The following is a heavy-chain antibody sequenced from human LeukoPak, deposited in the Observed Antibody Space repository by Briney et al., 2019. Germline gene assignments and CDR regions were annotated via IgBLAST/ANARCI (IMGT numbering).Heavy chain of an antibody. Sequence: SVKVSCKASGGTFSSYAISWVRQAPGQGLEWMGGIIPIFGTANYAQKFQGRVTITRNTSISTAYMELSSLRSEDTAVYYCTSGMMSLLGYWGRGTLVTVSS. CDR2: IIPIFGTA. CDR1: GGTFSSYA. V-gene: IGHV1-69*05. CDR3: TSGMMSLLGY. J-gene: IGHJ4*02. D-gene: IGHD1-14*01.